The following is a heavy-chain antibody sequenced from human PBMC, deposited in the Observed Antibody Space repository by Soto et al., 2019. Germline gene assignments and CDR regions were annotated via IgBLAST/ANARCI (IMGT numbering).Heavy chain of an antibody. CDR2: IYPGDSDT. CDR1: GYSFTSYW. Sequence: XESLKISCKGSGYSFTSYWIGWVRQMPGKGLEWMGIIYPGDSDTRYSPSFQGQVTISADKSISTAYLQWSSLKASDTAMYYCAGLTTVVTAGYYGMDVWGQGTTVTVSS. V-gene: IGHV5-51*01. D-gene: IGHD4-17*01. J-gene: IGHJ6*02. CDR3: AGLTTVVTAGYYGMDV.